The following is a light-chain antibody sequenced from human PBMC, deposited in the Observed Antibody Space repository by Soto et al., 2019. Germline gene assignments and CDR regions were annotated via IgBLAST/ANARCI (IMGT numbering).Light chain of an antibody. CDR3: QHYNIFWT. CDR2: DAS. CDR1: QSISSW. V-gene: IGKV1-5*01. Sequence: DIQMTQSPSTLSASVGDRVTITCRASQSISSWLAWYQQKPGKAPKLLIYDASSLESGVPSRFSGSGSGTNFTLPISSLQPDDFTIYYCQHYNIFWTFAKGPR. J-gene: IGKJ1*01.